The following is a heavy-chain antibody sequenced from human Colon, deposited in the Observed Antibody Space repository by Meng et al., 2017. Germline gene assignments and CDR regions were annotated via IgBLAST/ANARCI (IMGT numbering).Heavy chain of an antibody. CDR2: VHDSGDT. D-gene: IGHD3-10*01. V-gene: IGHV4-31*11. CDR1: GGSISGDGYY. CDR3: ARDPSNRGAFFDP. J-gene: IGHJ5*02. Sequence: VTLQGSGPGLVKPSQTLSLTCVVSGGSISGDGYYWSWIRQHPGKGLEWIGYVHDSGDTYYKSSLKSRITISIDTSENQFSLKLKSVTAADTAVYYCARDPSNRGAFFDPWGQGTLVTVSS.